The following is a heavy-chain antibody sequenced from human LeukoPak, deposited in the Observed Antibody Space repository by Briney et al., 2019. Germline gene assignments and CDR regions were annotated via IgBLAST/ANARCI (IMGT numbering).Heavy chain of an antibody. J-gene: IGHJ3*02. CDR1: GYTFTSYD. CDR3: ARGVTGWGAFDI. Sequence: ASVKVSCKASGYTFTSYDINWVRQATGQGLEWMGWMNPNSGNTGYAQKFQGRVTITRNTSISTAYMELSSLRSEDTAVYYCARGVTGWGAFDIWGQGTMVTVSS. CDR2: MNPNSGNT. D-gene: IGHD1-14*01. V-gene: IGHV1-8*03.